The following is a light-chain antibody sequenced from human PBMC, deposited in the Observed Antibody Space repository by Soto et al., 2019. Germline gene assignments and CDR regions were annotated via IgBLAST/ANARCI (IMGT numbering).Light chain of an antibody. CDR1: LSVSVY. V-gene: IGKV3-11*01. CDR2: DAS. CDR3: HQRQYWPPIT. J-gene: IGKJ5*01. Sequence: VVLTQSPATLSLSPGERATLSCRTSLSVSVYLDWYQQKPGQAPRLLISDASNRATGIPARFSGSGSGTDFPLTIRSLEPEDFAVYYRHQRQYWPPITFGQGTRLEIK.